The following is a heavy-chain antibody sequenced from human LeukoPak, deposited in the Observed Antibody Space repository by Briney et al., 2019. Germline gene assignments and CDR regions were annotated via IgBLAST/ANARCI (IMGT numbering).Heavy chain of an antibody. Sequence: ASVKVSCKASGYTFTSHGISWVRQAPGQGLEWMGWISTYNGNTNYAQKLQGRVTMTTDTSTSTLYMELRSLRSDDTAVYYCARHRLPRVYYDSSGYYHNGFDIWGQGTMVTVSS. D-gene: IGHD3-22*01. CDR2: ISTYNGNT. V-gene: IGHV1-18*01. CDR1: GYTFTSHG. CDR3: ARHRLPRVYYDSSGYYHNGFDI. J-gene: IGHJ3*02.